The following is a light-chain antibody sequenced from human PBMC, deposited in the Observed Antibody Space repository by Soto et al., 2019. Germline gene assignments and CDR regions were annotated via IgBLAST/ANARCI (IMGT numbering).Light chain of an antibody. CDR2: AAS. CDR1: RSISNY. V-gene: IGKV1-39*01. Sequence: DIQMTQSPSSLSASVGDRVTITCRASRSISNYLNWYQQKPGKAPKLLIYAASSLQSGVPSRFSDSGSGTDFTLTISSLQPEDFATYYCQQSSSTPITFGQGTRLEIK. CDR3: QQSSSTPIT. J-gene: IGKJ5*01.